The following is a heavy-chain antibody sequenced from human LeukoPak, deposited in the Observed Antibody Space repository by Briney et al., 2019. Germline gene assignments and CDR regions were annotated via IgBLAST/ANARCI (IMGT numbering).Heavy chain of an antibody. CDR3: ARVYRDYDPCWFDP. V-gene: IGHV3-33*01. CDR2: IWYDGSNK. Sequence: GGSLRLSCAASGFTFSIYGMHWVRQAPGKGLEWVAVIWYDGSNKYYADSVKGRFTISRDNSKNTLYLQMNSLRAEDTALYYCARVYRDYDPCWFDPWGQGTLVTVSS. J-gene: IGHJ5*02. D-gene: IGHD4-17*01. CDR1: GFTFSIYG.